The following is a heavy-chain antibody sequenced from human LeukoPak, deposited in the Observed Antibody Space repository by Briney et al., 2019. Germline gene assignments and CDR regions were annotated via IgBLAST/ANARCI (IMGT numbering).Heavy chain of an antibody. CDR2: INPSAGST. Sequence: ASVKVSCKASGYTFTSYYMYWVRQAPGQGLEWMGIINPSAGSTSYAQNFQGRVTMTRDTSTSTVYMELSSLRSEDTAVYYCARGQDIVAPRRPFDYWGQGTLVTVSS. D-gene: IGHD5-12*01. V-gene: IGHV1-46*01. CDR1: GYTFTSYY. J-gene: IGHJ4*02. CDR3: ARGQDIVAPRRPFDY.